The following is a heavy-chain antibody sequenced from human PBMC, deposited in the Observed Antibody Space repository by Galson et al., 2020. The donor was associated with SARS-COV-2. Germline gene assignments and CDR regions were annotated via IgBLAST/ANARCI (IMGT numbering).Heavy chain of an antibody. D-gene: IGHD4-17*01. Sequence: SETLSLTCTVSGGSISSYYWSWIRQPPGKGLEWNGYIYYSGSTNYNPSLRSQVTISVDTSKNQFSLKLSSVTAADTAVYYCASHSTTTYYYYYYMDVWGKGTTVTVSS. J-gene: IGHJ6*03. CDR1: GGSISSYY. CDR2: IYYSGST. CDR3: ASHSTTTYYYYYYMDV. V-gene: IGHV4-59*01.